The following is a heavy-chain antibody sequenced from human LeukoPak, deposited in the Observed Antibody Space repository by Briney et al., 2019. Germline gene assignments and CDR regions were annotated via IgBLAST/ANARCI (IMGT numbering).Heavy chain of an antibody. V-gene: IGHV3-21*01. CDR3: ASQDRGGYNGPVDY. J-gene: IGHJ4*02. D-gene: IGHD5-24*01. Sequence: GGSLRLSCAASGFTFSLYSMNWVRQAPGKVLEWVSSISSSSSYIYYADSVKGRFTISRHNAKNSLYLQMNSLRAEDTAVYYCASQDRGGYNGPVDYWGQGTLVTVSS. CDR2: ISSSSSYI. CDR1: GFTFSLYS.